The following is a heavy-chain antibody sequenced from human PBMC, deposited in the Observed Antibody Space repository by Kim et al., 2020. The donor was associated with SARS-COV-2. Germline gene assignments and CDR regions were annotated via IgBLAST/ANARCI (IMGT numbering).Heavy chain of an antibody. CDR3: SKDLWWFSGNDY. CDR1: GFTVSDNA. CDR2: IGGDGKV. V-gene: IGHV3-23*01. J-gene: IGHJ4*02. Sequence: VGSLRLSCAASGFTVSDNAMNWVRQAPGKGLEWVSGIGGDGKVYYADSVRGRFTISRDISKNTLFLQMSSLRAEDTALYYCSKDLWWFSGNDYWGQGTLVTDS. D-gene: IGHD2-15*01.